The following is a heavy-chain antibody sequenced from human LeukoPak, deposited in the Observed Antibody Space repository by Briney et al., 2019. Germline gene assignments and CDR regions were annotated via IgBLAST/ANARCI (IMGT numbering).Heavy chain of an antibody. CDR3: ARELVGSTNR. CDR1: GFSISTYW. CDR2: INPDGSTT. Sequence: GGSLRLSCAASGFSISTYWIHWVRQAPGKGLVWVSRINPDGSTTYYADSVKGRITISRDNAKNTLYLQMNSLRAEDTAVYYCARELVGSTNRWGQGTLVTVSS. V-gene: IGHV3-74*01. D-gene: IGHD1-26*01. J-gene: IGHJ5*02.